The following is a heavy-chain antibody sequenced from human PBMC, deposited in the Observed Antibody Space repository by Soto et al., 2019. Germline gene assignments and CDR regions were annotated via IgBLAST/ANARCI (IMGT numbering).Heavy chain of an antibody. J-gene: IGHJ4*02. CDR1: GGSFSGYY. CDR3: ARQRTTVVTQAYFDH. CDR2: IYYSGRT. V-gene: IGHV4-34*01. D-gene: IGHD2-21*02. Sequence: SETLSLTCAVYGGSFSGYYWSWIRQPPGKGLEWIGSIYYSGRTYYNPSFKSRVTISIDTSKNQFSLKLSSVTATDTAVYYCARQRTTVVTQAYFDHWGQGALVTV.